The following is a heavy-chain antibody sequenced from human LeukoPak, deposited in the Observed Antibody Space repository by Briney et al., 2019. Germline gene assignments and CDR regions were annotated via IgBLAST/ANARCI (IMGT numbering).Heavy chain of an antibody. CDR1: GFTFSTYW. CDR2: IKQDGSEK. J-gene: IGHJ5*02. Sequence: PGGSLRLSCAASGFTFSTYWMSWVRQAPGKGLEWVANIKQDGSEKYYVDSVKGRFTISRDNAKNSLYLQMNSLRAEDTAVYYCAKEIHGVAVRPGGQGPLATVSS. V-gene: IGHV3-7*03. CDR3: AKEIHGVAVRP. D-gene: IGHD5-18*01.